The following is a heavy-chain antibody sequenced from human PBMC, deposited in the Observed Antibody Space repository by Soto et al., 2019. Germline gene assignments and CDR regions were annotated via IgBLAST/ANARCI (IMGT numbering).Heavy chain of an antibody. J-gene: IGHJ4*02. CDR2: MNPNSGNT. CDR1: GYTFTRYD. CDR3: ARGIAVAGNGFDY. D-gene: IGHD6-19*01. Sequence: GASVKVSCKASGYTFTRYDINWVRQATGQGLEWMGWMNPNSGNTGYAQKFQGRVTMTRNTTISTAYMGLSSLRSEDTDVYYCARGIAVAGNGFDYWGQGTLVTVSS. V-gene: IGHV1-8*01.